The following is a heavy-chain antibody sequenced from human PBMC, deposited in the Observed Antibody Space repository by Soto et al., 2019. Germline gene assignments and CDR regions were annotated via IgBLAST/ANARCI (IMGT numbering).Heavy chain of an antibody. J-gene: IGHJ4*02. CDR1: VFTFSSYS. CDR3: AITSPGLRFLAWFIDY. D-gene: IGHD3-3*01. CDR2: ISSSSSYI. Sequence: VGSLRLSCAASVFTFSSYSMNCVRHAPGKWLEWVSSISSSSSYIYYADSVKGRFTISRDNAKNSLYLQMNSLRAEDTAVYYCAITSPGLRFLAWFIDYWGQGTLVTVS. V-gene: IGHV3-21*01.